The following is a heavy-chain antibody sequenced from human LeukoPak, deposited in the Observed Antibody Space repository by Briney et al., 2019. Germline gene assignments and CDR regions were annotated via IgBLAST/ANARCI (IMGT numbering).Heavy chain of an antibody. CDR2: IYHSGST. D-gene: IGHD3-22*01. Sequence: PSETLSLTLAVSGYSISSGYYRGWIRQPPGKGLEWIGSIYHSGSTYYNPSLKSRVTISVDTSKNQFSLKLSSVTAADTAVYYCARDTYYDSSGFSPPYFDYWGEGTLVAVSS. CDR3: ARDTYYDSSGFSPPYFDY. CDR1: GYSISSGYY. J-gene: IGHJ4*02. V-gene: IGHV4-38-2*02.